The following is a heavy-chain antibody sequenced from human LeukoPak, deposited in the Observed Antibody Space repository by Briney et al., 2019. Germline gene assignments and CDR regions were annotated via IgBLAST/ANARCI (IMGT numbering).Heavy chain of an antibody. CDR3: ASSPPTGITVSYFDY. J-gene: IGHJ4*02. CDR1: GFTFGSYG. D-gene: IGHD4-17*01. Sequence: GGSLRLSCAASGFTFGSYGMHWVRQALGKGLEWVSALSDSGASKYYADSVKGRFTISRDNSKNTLYLQMNSLRADDTAVYYCASSPPTGITVSYFDYWGQGTLVTVSS. CDR2: LSDSGASK. V-gene: IGHV3-23*01.